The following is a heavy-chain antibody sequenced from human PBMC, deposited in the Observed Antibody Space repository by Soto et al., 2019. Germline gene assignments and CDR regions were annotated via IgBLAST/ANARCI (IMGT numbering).Heavy chain of an antibody. V-gene: IGHV1-18*01. D-gene: IGHD6-19*01. Sequence: ASVKVSCKASGYTFTSYGISWGRQAPGQGLERMGWISAYNGNTNYAQKLQGRVTMTTDTSTSTAYMELRSLRSDDTAVYYCARVFQPKRLAVAGWYDPWGQGTLVTVSS. CDR1: GYTFTSYG. CDR2: ISAYNGNT. CDR3: ARVFQPKRLAVAGWYDP. J-gene: IGHJ5*02.